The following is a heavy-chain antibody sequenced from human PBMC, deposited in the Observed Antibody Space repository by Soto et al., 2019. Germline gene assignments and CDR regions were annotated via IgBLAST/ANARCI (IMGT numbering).Heavy chain of an antibody. V-gene: IGHV4-61*01. D-gene: IGHD3-16*02. Sequence: PSETLSLTCTVSGGSVSSGSYYWSWIRQPPGKGLEWIGYIYYSGSINYNPSLKSRVTISVDTSKNQFSLKLSSVTAADTAVYYCAREAIMITFGGVIAPYYFDYWGQGTLVTVSS. CDR2: IYYSGSI. CDR3: AREAIMITFGGVIAPYYFDY. J-gene: IGHJ4*02. CDR1: GGSVSSGSYY.